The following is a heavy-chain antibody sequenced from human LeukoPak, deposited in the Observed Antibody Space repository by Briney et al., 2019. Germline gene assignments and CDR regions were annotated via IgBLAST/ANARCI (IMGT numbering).Heavy chain of an antibody. V-gene: IGHV4-61*02. Sequence: SSETLSLTCTVSGGSISSGSYYWSWIRQPAGKGLEWIGRIYTSGSTNYNPSLKSRVTISLDTSKNQFSLKLSSVTAADTAVYYCARGDIAARLGHWGQGTLVTVSS. D-gene: IGHD6-6*01. CDR2: IYTSGST. CDR3: ARGDIAARLGH. CDR1: GGSISSGSYY. J-gene: IGHJ4*02.